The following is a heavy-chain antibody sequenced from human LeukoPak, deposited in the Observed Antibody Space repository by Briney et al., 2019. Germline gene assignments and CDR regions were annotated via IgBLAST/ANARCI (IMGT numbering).Heavy chain of an antibody. Sequence: TSETLSLTCTVSGGSISSSSYYWGWIRQPPGKGLEWIGFIYHSGNTNYNPSLTTRVTMSVDTSRTQISLRLSSVTAADTAVHYCVREEGIATSGALEYWGQGILVTVSS. CDR3: VREEGIATSGALEY. D-gene: IGHD6-13*01. CDR2: IYHSGNT. V-gene: IGHV4-61*01. CDR1: GGSISSSSYY. J-gene: IGHJ4*02.